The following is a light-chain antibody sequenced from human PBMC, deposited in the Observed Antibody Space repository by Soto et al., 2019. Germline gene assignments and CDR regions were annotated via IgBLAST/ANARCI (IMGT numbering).Light chain of an antibody. CDR1: QSASSRY. CDR2: GAS. CDR3: QQYGSSPWT. V-gene: IGKV3-20*01. J-gene: IGKJ1*01. Sequence: EIVLTQSPGTLSLSPGERATLSCRAGQSASSRYLAWYQQKPGQAPRLLIYGASSRATGIPDRFSGSGSGTDFTLTISRLEPEDFAVYYGQQYGSSPWTFGQGTKVEIE.